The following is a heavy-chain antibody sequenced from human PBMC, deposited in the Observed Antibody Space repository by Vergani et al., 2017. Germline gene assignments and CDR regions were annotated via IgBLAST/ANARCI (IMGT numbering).Heavy chain of an antibody. CDR3: ARAEGLRLGEPSHLDY. J-gene: IGHJ4*02. CDR2: IWYDGSNK. V-gene: IGHV3-33*08. Sequence: VQLLESGGGLVQPGGSLRLSCAASGFTFSSYGMHWVRQAPGKGLEWVAVIWYDGSNKYYAGSVKGRFTISRDNSKNTLYLQMNSLRAEDTAVYYCARAEGLRLGEPSHLDYWGQGTLVTVSS. D-gene: IGHD3-16*01. CDR1: GFTFSSYG.